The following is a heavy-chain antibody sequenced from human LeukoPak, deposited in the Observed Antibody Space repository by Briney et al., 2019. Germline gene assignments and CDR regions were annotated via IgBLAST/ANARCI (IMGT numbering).Heavy chain of an antibody. CDR1: GGSISSSSYY. J-gene: IGHJ4*02. V-gene: IGHV4-39*07. Sequence: SETLSLTCTVSGGSISSSSYYWGWIRQPPGKGLEWIGSIYYSGSTYYNPSLKSRVTISVDTSKNQFSLKLSSVTAADTAVYYCARGFAISPFDYWGQGTLVTVSS. CDR2: IYYSGST. D-gene: IGHD2-21*01. CDR3: ARGFAISPFDY.